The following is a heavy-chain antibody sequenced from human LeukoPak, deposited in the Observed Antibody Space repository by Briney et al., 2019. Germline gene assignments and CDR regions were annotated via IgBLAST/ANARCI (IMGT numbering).Heavy chain of an antibody. CDR3: AGLDTAVSNWFDP. Sequence: PSETLSLTCTVSGGSISSSSYYWGWIRQPPGKGLEWIGNIYYSGSTYYNPSLKSRVTISVDTSKNQFSLKLSSVTAADTAVYYCAGLDTAVSNWFDPWGQGTLVTVSS. CDR2: IYYSGST. D-gene: IGHD5-18*01. CDR1: GGSISSSSYY. V-gene: IGHV4-39*01. J-gene: IGHJ5*02.